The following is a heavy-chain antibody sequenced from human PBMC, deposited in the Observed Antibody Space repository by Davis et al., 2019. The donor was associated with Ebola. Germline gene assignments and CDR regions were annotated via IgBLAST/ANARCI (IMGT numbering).Heavy chain of an antibody. CDR2: IYYSGST. J-gene: IGHJ1*01. V-gene: IGHV4-61*01. CDR3: ARAHDYYDSSGYGPGRVQH. D-gene: IGHD3-22*01. CDR1: GGSVSSGSYY. Sequence: PSETLSFTCTVSGGSVSSGSYYRSWIRQPPGKGLEWIGYIYYSGSTNYNPSLKSRVTISVDTSKNQFSLKLSSVTAADTAVYYCARAHDYYDSSGYGPGRVQHWGQGTLVTVSS.